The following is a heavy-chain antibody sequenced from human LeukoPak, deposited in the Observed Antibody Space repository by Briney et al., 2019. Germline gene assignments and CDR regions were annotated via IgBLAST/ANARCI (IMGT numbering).Heavy chain of an antibody. CDR2: KNPNSGNT. J-gene: IGHJ4*02. Sequence: GASVKVSCKASGYTFTSYDINWVRQATGQGLEWMGWKNPNSGNTGYAQKFQGRVTMTRNTSISTAYMELSSLRSEDTAVYYCARVKGRCSTSSSGFDYWGQGTLVTVSS. CDR1: GYTFTSYD. V-gene: IGHV1-8*01. CDR3: ARVKGRCSTSSSGFDY. D-gene: IGHD2-2*01.